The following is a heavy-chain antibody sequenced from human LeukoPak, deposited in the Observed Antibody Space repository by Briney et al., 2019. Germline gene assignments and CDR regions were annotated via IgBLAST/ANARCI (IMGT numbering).Heavy chain of an antibody. J-gene: IGHJ4*02. Sequence: TGGSLRLSCAASGFTFSSYAMTWVRQAPGKGLEWVSAISGSGDSTYYADSVKGRFTISRDNSKNTLYMQMNSLRAKDTAVYYCAKVFYGDYQLYDYWGQGTLVTVSS. CDR3: AKVFYGDYQLYDY. CDR2: ISGSGDST. D-gene: IGHD4-17*01. V-gene: IGHV3-23*01. CDR1: GFTFSSYA.